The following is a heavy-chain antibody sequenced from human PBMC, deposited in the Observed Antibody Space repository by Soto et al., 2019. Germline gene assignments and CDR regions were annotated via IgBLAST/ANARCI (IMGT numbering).Heavy chain of an antibody. J-gene: IGHJ4*02. D-gene: IGHD3-10*01. Sequence: GGSLRLSCAASGFTFSSYGMHWVRQAPGKGLEWVAVISYDGSNKYYADSVKGRFTISRDNSKNTLYLQMNSLRAEDTAVYYCASGSGSYYNVKAYWGQGTLVTVSS. V-gene: IGHV3-30*03. CDR3: ASGSGSYYNVKAY. CDR2: ISYDGSNK. CDR1: GFTFSSYG.